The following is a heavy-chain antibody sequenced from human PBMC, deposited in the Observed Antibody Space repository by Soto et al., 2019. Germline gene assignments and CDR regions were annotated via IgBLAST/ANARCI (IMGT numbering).Heavy chain of an antibody. V-gene: IGHV3-15*01. CDR3: TTVIVATITRLPIDY. Sequence: PGGSLRLSCASSGFTFSNAWMSWVRQAPGKGLEWVGRIKSKTDGGTTDYAAPVKGRFTISRDDSKNTLYLQMNSLKTEDTAVYYCTTVIVATITRLPIDYWCQGTLVTVSS. CDR1: GFTFSNAW. D-gene: IGHD5-12*01. CDR2: IKSKTDGGTT. J-gene: IGHJ4*02.